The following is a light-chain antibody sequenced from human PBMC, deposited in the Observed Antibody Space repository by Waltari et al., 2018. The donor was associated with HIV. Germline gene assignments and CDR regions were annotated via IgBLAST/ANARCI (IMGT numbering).Light chain of an antibody. Sequence: QPVLTPSSSASASLGSSVKLTCTLDRGHNTSIITWHRQQPGKAPQELMKLEGSGSYKRGSAVPDRFSGSSSAADRYLTSSNLQSEDEADYYCEAWDTNTEVFGGGTKLTVL. CDR3: EAWDTNTEV. V-gene: IGLV4-60*03. CDR2: LEGSGSY. J-gene: IGLJ3*02. CDR1: RGHNTSI.